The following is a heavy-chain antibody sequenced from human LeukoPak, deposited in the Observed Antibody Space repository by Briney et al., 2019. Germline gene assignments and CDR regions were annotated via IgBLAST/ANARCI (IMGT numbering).Heavy chain of an antibody. CDR2: IFSHGET. CDR3: ARDPPAVSINTYA. J-gene: IGHJ4*02. V-gene: IGHV3-66*01. Sequence: GVSLRLSCAASGLTVGDNYMNWVRQAPGKGLGWVSLIFSHGETSYADSVKGRFTISRDNSKNTLYLQMNGLRVEDTAVYYCARDPPAVSINTYAWGQGTLVTVSS. D-gene: IGHD2-8*01. CDR1: GLTVGDNY.